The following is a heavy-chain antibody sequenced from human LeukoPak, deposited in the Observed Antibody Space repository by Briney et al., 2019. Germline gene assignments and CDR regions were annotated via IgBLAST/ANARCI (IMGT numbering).Heavy chain of an antibody. CDR3: ATDGAGFDT. Sequence: GGSLRLSCAASGFTFSDYYMSWIRQAPGKGLEWLSYINIGGTNTHYADSVKGRFTISRDNAKKSLYSEMANMRAEDTAVYYCATDGAGFDTWGQGVLVTVSS. CDR2: INIGGTNT. J-gene: IGHJ5*02. CDR1: GFTFSDYY. V-gene: IGHV3-11*01.